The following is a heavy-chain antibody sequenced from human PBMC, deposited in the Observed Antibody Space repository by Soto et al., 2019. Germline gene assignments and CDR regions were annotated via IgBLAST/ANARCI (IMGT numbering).Heavy chain of an antibody. V-gene: IGHV3-23*01. CDR2: ISGSDDDT. J-gene: IGHJ4*02. CDR1: GITFSSQA. CDR3: AKTVYGYYSPYLFYFDY. Sequence: GGSLRLSCAASGITFSSQAMSWVRQAPGKGLEWVSGISGSDDDTYYADSVKGRFTISRDNSKDTLYLQMDSLRPEDTAIYYCAKTVYGYYSPYLFYFDYWGQGTLVTVSS. D-gene: IGHD4-17*01.